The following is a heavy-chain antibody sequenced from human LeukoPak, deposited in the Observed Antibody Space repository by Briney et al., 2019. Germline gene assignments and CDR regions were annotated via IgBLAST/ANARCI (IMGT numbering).Heavy chain of an antibody. CDR1: GYIFTSFG. D-gene: IGHD5-18*01. Sequence: ASVKVSCKTSGYIFTSFGITWVRQAPGQGLEWMGWISTYNGNTNYAQKLQGRVSMTTDTSTSTAYMELRSLRSDDTAVYYCARAETYGYRDIPVIPGHWGQGTLVTVSS. J-gene: IGHJ4*02. CDR2: ISTYNGNT. CDR3: ARAETYGYRDIPVIPGH. V-gene: IGHV1-18*01.